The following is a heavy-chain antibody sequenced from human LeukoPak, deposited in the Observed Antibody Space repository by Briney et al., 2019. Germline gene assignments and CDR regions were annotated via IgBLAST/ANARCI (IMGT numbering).Heavy chain of an antibody. D-gene: IGHD3-16*01. CDR3: ASYRPYDYVWGSAFGY. V-gene: IGHV4-59*01. CDR1: SGSISSYY. CDR2: IYYSGST. Sequence: SETLSLTCTVSSGSISSYYWSWIRQPPGKGLEWIGYIYYSGSTNYNPSLKSRVTISVDTSKNQFSLKLSSVTAADTAVYYCASYRPYDYVWGSAFGYWGQGTLVTVSS. J-gene: IGHJ4*02.